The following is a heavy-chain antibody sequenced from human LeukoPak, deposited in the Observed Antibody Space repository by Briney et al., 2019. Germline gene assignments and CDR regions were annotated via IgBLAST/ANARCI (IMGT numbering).Heavy chain of an antibody. J-gene: IGHJ4*02. CDR1: GFTFSSHA. Sequence: GGSLRLSCAASGFTFSSHAMTWVRQAPGKGLEWVSAVSGSGVSTYYADSAKGRFTISRDNSKNTLNLQMNSLRAEDTAIYYCARGHVVRLDSWGQGTLVTVSS. D-gene: IGHD2-21*02. V-gene: IGHV3-23*01. CDR2: VSGSGVST. CDR3: ARGHVVRLDS.